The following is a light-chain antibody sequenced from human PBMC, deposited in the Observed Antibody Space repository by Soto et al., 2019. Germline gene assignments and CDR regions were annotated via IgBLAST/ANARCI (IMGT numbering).Light chain of an antibody. V-gene: IGLV1-40*01. CDR3: QSYDSSLSGVV. CDR1: SSNIGARYD. CDR2: GNN. J-gene: IGLJ2*01. Sequence: QAVVTQPPSVSGAPGQRVTVSCTGTSSNIGARYDVPWYQQLPGTAPKLLIYGNNNRPSGVPDRFSGSKSGTSASLAITGLQAEDEADYYCQSYDSSLSGVVFGGGTQLTVL.